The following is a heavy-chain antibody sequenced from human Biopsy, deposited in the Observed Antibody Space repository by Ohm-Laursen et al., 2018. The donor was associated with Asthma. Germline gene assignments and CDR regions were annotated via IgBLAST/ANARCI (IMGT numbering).Heavy chain of an antibody. Sequence: SDTLSLTCIVSGGSISSGAYYWSWVRQPQGKGLEWIGYIYYIRSTYYNPSLKSRVAISLDTSKNQFSLKLSSVTAADTAVYFCARRGGVRRYFDYWGQGTLVTVSS. CDR2: IYYIRST. V-gene: IGHV4-30-4*02. CDR3: ARRGGVRRYFDY. D-gene: IGHD3-16*01. CDR1: GGSISSGAYY. J-gene: IGHJ4*02.